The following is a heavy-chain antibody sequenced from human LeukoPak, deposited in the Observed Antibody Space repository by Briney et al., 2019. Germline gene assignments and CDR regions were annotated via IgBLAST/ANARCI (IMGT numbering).Heavy chain of an antibody. Sequence: SETLSLTCTVSGGSISSYYWSWIRHLAEKGLEWIGRIYTSGSTNYNPSLKSRVTMSVDTSKNQFSLKLSSVTAADTAVYYCVRDTELVPAAGAGTYIRLRGDYIDYWGKGTMVTVSS. D-gene: IGHD6-19*01. CDR2: IYTSGST. J-gene: IGHJ4*03. CDR3: VRDTELVPAAGAGTYIRLRGDYIDY. V-gene: IGHV4-4*07. CDR1: GGSISSYY.